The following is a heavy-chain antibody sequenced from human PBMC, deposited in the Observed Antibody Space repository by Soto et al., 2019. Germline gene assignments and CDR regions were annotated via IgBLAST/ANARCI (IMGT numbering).Heavy chain of an antibody. Sequence: SVKVSCKASGYTFTSYYMHWVRQAPGQGLEWMGIINPSGGSTSYAQKFQGRVTMTRDTSTSTVYMELSSLRSEDTAVYYCAIYPLGYCISTSCYARAFDIWGQGTMVTVSS. CDR2: INPSGGST. CDR3: AIYPLGYCISTSCYARAFDI. V-gene: IGHV1-46*01. J-gene: IGHJ3*02. CDR1: GYTFTSYY. D-gene: IGHD2-2*01.